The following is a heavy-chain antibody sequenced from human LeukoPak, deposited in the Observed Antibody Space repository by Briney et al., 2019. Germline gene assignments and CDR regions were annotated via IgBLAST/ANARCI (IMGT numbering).Heavy chain of an antibody. Sequence: PSETLSLTCTVSGGSISSYYWSWIRQPPGKGLEWIGYIYFSGSTKYNPSLKSRVTISVDTSKNQFSLKLSSVTAADTAVYYCARGGSSYYDNSEVDYWGQETLVTVSA. V-gene: IGHV4-59*08. CDR1: GGSISSYY. D-gene: IGHD3-22*01. CDR2: IYFSGST. CDR3: ARGGSSYYDNSEVDY. J-gene: IGHJ4*02.